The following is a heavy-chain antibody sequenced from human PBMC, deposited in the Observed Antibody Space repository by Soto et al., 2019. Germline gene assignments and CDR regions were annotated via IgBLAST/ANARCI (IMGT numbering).Heavy chain of an antibody. CDR2: INPNSGGT. V-gene: IGHV1-2*02. J-gene: IGHJ3*02. CDR1: GYTFTGYY. CDR3: AREGYSSGNAFDR. Sequence: ASVKVSCKDSGYTFTGYYMHWVRQAPGQGVEWMGWINPNSGGTNYAQKFQGRVTMTRDTSISTAYMELSRLRSDDTAVYYCAREGYSSGNAFDRWGQGTMVTVSS. D-gene: IGHD6-19*01.